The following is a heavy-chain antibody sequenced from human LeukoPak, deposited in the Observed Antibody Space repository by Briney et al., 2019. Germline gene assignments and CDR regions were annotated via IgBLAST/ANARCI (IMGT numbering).Heavy chain of an antibody. Sequence: ASVKVSCKASGCTFSSYAISWVRQAPGQGLECIGRIIPIFGTANYAQKFQGRVTITTDESTSTAYMELSSLRSEDTAVYYCARATYYYDSSGYPNPWDYWGQGTLVTVSS. CDR1: GCTFSSYA. CDR3: ARATYYYDSSGYPNPWDY. V-gene: IGHV1-69*05. CDR2: IIPIFGTA. J-gene: IGHJ4*02. D-gene: IGHD3-22*01.